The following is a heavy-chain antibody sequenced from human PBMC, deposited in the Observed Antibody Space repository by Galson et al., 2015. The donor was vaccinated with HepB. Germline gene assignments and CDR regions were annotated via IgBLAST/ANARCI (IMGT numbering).Heavy chain of an antibody. D-gene: IGHD3-3*01. V-gene: IGHV1-69*02. CDR1: GGTFSSYT. CDR2: IIPILGIA. CDR3: ARGLTIEGWFDP. J-gene: IGHJ5*02. Sequence: SVKVSCKASGGTFSSYTISWVRQAPGQGLEWMGRIIPILGIANYAQKFQGRVTITADKSTSTAYMELSSLRSEDTAVYYCARGLTIEGWFDPWGQGTLVTVSS.